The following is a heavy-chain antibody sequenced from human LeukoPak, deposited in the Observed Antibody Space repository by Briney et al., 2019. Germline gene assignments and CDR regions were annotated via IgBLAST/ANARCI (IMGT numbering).Heavy chain of an antibody. J-gene: IGHJ6*02. CDR1: GFSLSRNG. CDR3: ASRRTYSDYYHYYGMDV. CDR2: ILSDGSYE. Sequence: TGGSLRLSCATSGFSLSRNGMHWVRQAPGQGLEWVAFILSDGSYEYYADSVKGRFTISRDNAKNSLYLQMNSLRVEDTAVYYCASRRTYSDYYHYYGMDVWGQGTTVTVSS. D-gene: IGHD4-17*01. V-gene: IGHV3-30*02.